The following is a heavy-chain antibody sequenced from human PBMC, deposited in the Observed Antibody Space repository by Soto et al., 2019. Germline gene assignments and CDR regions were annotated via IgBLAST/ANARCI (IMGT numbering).Heavy chain of an antibody. V-gene: IGHV6-1*01. CDR2: TYYRSKWYN. D-gene: IGHD3-3*01. J-gene: IGHJ4*02. CDR1: GDSVSSNSAA. Sequence: PSQTLSLTCAISGDSVSSNSAAWNWIRQSPSRGLEWLGRTYYRSKWYNDYAVSVKSRITINPDTSKNQFSLQLNSVTPEDTAVYYCASSRLRFLEWLSHPFDYWGQGTLVTVSS. CDR3: ASSRLRFLEWLSHPFDY.